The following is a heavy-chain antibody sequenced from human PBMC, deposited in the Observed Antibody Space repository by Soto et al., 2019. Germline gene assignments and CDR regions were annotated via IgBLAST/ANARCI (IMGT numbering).Heavy chain of an antibody. CDR3: ARGVPAAGTDWFDP. Sequence: SETLSLTCTVSGGSISNSYWSWIRQSAEKRLEWIGRVSSTGSSYYNPSLKSRVTISVDTSKNQVSLNLTSVTAADTAVYYCARGVPAAGTDWFDPWGQGTLVTVSS. CDR1: GGSISNSY. D-gene: IGHD6-13*01. J-gene: IGHJ5*02. CDR2: VSSTGSS. V-gene: IGHV4-4*07.